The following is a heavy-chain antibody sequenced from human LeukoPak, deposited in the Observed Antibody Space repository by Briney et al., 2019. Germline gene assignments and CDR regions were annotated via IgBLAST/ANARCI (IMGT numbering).Heavy chain of an antibody. CDR3: ASLVGATDY. CDR2: ISGSGGST. CDR1: GFTFSSYA. J-gene: IGHJ4*02. D-gene: IGHD1-26*01. V-gene: IGHV3-23*01. Sequence: GGSLRLSCAASGFTFSSYAMSWVRQAPGKGLEWVSGISGSGGSTNYADSVKGRFTISRDNSKNTLYLQMNSLRSEDTAVYYCASLVGATDYWGQGTLVTVSS.